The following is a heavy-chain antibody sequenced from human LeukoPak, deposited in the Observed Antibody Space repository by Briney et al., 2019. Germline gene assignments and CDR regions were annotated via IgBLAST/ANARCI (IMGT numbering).Heavy chain of an antibody. V-gene: IGHV1-46*01. CDR1: GYTFTSYY. CDR3: ARRGSGGFSSEFDY. D-gene: IGHD2-15*01. J-gene: IGHJ4*02. CDR2: INPSGGST. Sequence: ASVKVSCKASGYTFTSYYMHWVRQAPGQGLEWMGIINPSGGSTSYAQKFQGRVTMTRDTSISTAYMELSRLRSDDTAVYYCARRGSGGFSSEFDYWGQGTLVTVSS.